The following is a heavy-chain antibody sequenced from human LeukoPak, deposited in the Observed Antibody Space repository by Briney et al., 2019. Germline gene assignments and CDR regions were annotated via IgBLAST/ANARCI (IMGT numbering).Heavy chain of an antibody. CDR1: GYTFTGYY. Sequence: GASVKVSCKVSGYTFTGYYMHWVRQAPGQGLEWMGRINPNSGGTNYAQKFQGRVTMTRDTSISTAYMELSRLRSDDTAVYYCARARTDIVVVVAASREFWFDPWGQGTLVTVSS. V-gene: IGHV1-2*06. CDR3: ARARTDIVVVVAASREFWFDP. D-gene: IGHD2-15*01. J-gene: IGHJ5*02. CDR2: INPNSGGT.